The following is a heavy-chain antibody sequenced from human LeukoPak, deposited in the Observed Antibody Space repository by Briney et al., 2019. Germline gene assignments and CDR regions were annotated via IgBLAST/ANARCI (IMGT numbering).Heavy chain of an antibody. D-gene: IGHD6-19*01. CDR1: GFTFSNSA. CDR3: EKGIYSSGWSYFDY. V-gene: IGHV3-23*01. CDR2: LSGSGITT. J-gene: IGHJ4*01. Sequence: QAGGSLRLSCAASGFTFSNSAMSWVRQAPGKGLEWVSTLSGSGITTYYADSVKGRFTISRDNSKNTLYLQMNSLRAEDTAVYYCEKGIYSSGWSYFDYWGHGTLVTVSS.